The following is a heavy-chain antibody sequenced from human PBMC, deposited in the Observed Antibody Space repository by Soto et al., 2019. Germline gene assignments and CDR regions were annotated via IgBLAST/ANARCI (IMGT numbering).Heavy chain of an antibody. CDR2: IYWDDDK. D-gene: IGHD3-16*02. Sequence: QITLKESGPPLVNPTQTLTLTCTFSGFSLNTSGVGVGWIRQPPGKTLEWLAVIYWDDDKRYSPSLKSRLTITKDTSKNQVVLIMTNMDPVDTATYYCAHRRFRISYGESSNYFAPWGQGALVTVSS. CDR3: AHRRFRISYGESSNYFAP. CDR1: GFSLNTSGVG. V-gene: IGHV2-5*02. J-gene: IGHJ5*02.